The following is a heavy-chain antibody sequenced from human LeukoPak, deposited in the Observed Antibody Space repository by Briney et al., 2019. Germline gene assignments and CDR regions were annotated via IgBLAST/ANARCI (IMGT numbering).Heavy chain of an antibody. Sequence: GGSLGLSCAASGFTFSDYYMSWMRQAPGKGLEGVSYISSSGSSIYYADSVKGRFTISRDNAKNSLYLQMHSLRAEDTAVYYCARDSNIVVVVAATKTNWFDPWGQGTLVTVSS. D-gene: IGHD2-15*01. CDR2: ISSSGSSI. CDR3: ARDSNIVVVVAATKTNWFDP. J-gene: IGHJ5*02. CDR1: GFTFSDYY. V-gene: IGHV3-11*04.